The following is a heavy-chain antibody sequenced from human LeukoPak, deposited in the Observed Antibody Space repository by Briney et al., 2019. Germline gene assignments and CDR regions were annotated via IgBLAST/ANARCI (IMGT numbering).Heavy chain of an antibody. J-gene: IGHJ3*02. CDR3: ARVYSSGWYASAFDI. D-gene: IGHD6-19*01. V-gene: IGHV4-4*02. Sequence: PSETLSLTCAVSGGSISSSNWWSWVRQPPGKGLEWIGEIYHSGSTNYNPSLKSRVTISVDKSKNPFSLKLSSVTAADTAVYYCARVYSSGWYASAFDIWGQGTMVTVSS. CDR2: IYHSGST. CDR1: GGSISSSNW.